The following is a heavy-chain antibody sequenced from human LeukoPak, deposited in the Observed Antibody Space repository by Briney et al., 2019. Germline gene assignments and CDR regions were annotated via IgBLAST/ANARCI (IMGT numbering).Heavy chain of an antibody. D-gene: IGHD3-10*01. V-gene: IGHV3-21*01. CDR3: ARDRVLIGFDY. J-gene: IGHJ4*02. CDR1: GFTFSSYA. CDR2: ISSSSSYI. Sequence: PGGSLRLSCEASGFTFSSYAMHWVRQAPGKGLEWVSSISSSSSYIYYADSLKGRFTISRDNAKNSLYLQMNSLGAEDTAVYYCARDRVLIGFDYWGQGTLVTVSS.